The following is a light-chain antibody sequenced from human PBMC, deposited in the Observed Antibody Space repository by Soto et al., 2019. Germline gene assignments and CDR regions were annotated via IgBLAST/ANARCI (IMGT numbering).Light chain of an antibody. CDR2: DAS. J-gene: IGKJ4*01. CDR3: QQYVNALT. CDR1: QDINNH. V-gene: IGKV1-33*01. Sequence: DIQMTLSPSSLSASAGDRVTITCQASQDINNHLNWYQQKAGKAPKLLINDASNLETGVPSRFSGSGSGTDFTLTISGLQPEDIATYYCQQYVNALTFGGGTKVEIK.